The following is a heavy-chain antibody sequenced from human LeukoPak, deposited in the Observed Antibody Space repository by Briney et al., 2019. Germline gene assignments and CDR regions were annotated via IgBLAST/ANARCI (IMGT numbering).Heavy chain of an antibody. J-gene: IGHJ6*02. CDR2: IKQDGREK. CDR3: ARDQMGPYYGMDV. D-gene: IGHD5-24*01. Sequence: GGSLRLSCAVSRFIFSNYWMRWVRQAPGKGLEWVANIKQDGREKYYVDSVKGRFTISRDNAKNSLSLQMDSLRAEDTAVYYCARDQMGPYYGMDVWGQGTTVTVSS. CDR1: RFIFSNYW. V-gene: IGHV3-7*03.